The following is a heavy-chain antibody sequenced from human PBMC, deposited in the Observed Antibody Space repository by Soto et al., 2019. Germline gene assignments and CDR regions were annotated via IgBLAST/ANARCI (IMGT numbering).Heavy chain of an antibody. V-gene: IGHV4-4*02. D-gene: IGHD3-10*01. CDR2: IYYSGTT. CDR3: ARDRYPYGSGYTLPI. J-gene: IGHJ3*02. CDR1: GGSISSSNW. Sequence: QVQLQESGPGLVKPSGTLSLTCAVSGGSISSSNWWRWVSQPPGKGLEWIGNIYYSGTTNYNPSLKSRVTISVDTSKNQFSLQLSSVTAADTAVYYCARDRYPYGSGYTLPIWGQGTVVTVSS.